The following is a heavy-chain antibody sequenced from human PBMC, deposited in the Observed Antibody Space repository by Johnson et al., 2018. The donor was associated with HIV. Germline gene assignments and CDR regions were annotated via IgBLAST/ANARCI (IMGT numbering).Heavy chain of an antibody. CDR1: GFTFSTYD. Sequence: VQLVESGGGLVQPGGSLRLSCAASGFTFSTYDMHWVRQVTGKGLEWVSGITTAGDTYYPGSVKGRFTIFRENVKNSLYLQMNSLRAGDTAVYYCARGVLAFDIWGQETMVTVSS. V-gene: IGHV3-13*01. D-gene: IGHD5/OR15-5a*01. CDR2: ITTAGDT. J-gene: IGHJ3*02. CDR3: ARGVLAFDI.